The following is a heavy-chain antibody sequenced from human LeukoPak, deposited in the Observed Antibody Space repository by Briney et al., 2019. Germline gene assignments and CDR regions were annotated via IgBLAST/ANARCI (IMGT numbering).Heavy chain of an antibody. CDR2: INPSGGST. V-gene: IGHV1-46*01. D-gene: IGHD2-2*01. CDR3: ARGSVGSTSPDYFYAMDV. Sequence: ASVTVSCKASGYTFTSYYMHWVRQAPGQGLEWMGIINPSGGSTSYAQKFQGRVTMTRDTSTSTVNMELSSLRSEDTAVYYCARGSVGSTSPDYFYAMDVWGLGTTVTVSS. CDR1: GYTFTSYY. J-gene: IGHJ6*02.